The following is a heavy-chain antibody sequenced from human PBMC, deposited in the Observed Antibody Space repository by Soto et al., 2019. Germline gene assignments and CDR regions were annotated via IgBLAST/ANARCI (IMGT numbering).Heavy chain of an antibody. D-gene: IGHD5-12*01. CDR2: ISGSGDTT. V-gene: IGHV3-23*01. J-gene: IGHJ5*02. CDR3: AKDHLRNGLYWFDP. Sequence: VQLLESGGGLVQPGGSLRLSCAASGFPFTGYALSWVRQAPGKGLEWVSAISGSGDTTYYADFVEGRFTISRDNSKHTLYLQINGLRAEDTAVYYCAKDHLRNGLYWFDPWGQGTPVTVSS. CDR1: GFPFTGYA.